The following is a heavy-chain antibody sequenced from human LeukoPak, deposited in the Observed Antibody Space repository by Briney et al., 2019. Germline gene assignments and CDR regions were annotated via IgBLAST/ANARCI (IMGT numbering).Heavy chain of an antibody. CDR1: GGSISSYY. J-gene: IGHJ5*02. V-gene: IGHV4-59*12. CDR3: ASGARDYYDSSGSRSWFDP. Sequence: PSETLSLTCTVSGGSISSYYWSWIRQPPGKGLEWIGYIYYSGSTNYNPSLKSRVTISVDRSKNQFSLKLSSVTAADTAVYYCASGARDYYDSSGSRSWFDPWGQGTLVTVSS. D-gene: IGHD3-22*01. CDR2: IYYSGST.